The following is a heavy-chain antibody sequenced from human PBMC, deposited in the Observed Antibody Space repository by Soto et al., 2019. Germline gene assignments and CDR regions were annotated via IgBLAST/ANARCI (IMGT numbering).Heavy chain of an antibody. CDR1: GASISGFY. J-gene: IGHJ6*02. D-gene: IGHD3-3*01. V-gene: IGHV4-34*01. CDR3: ARVYYDFWSGYSEGMDV. CDR2: INHSGST. Sequence: SETLSLTCTVSGASISGFYWSWIRQPPGKGLEWIGEINHSGSTNYNPSLKSRVTISVDTSKNQFSLKLSSVTAADTAVYYCARVYYDFWSGYSEGMDVWGQGTTVTVSS.